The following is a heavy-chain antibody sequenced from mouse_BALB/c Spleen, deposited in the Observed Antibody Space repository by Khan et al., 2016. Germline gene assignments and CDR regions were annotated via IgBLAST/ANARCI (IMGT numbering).Heavy chain of an antibody. D-gene: IGHD2-4*01. V-gene: IGHV5-17*02. J-gene: IGHJ3*01. CDR2: ISTGSTPI. Sequence: EVELVESGGGLVQPGGSRTLSCAASGFTFSSFGMHWVRQAPEKGLEWVAYISTGSTPIYYADTVKGRFTISRDNPTHTLFLQMTSLRSEDTAMYYCARNYYDHTSWFANWGQGTLVTVSA. CDR3: ARNYYDHTSWFAN. CDR1: GFTFSSFG.